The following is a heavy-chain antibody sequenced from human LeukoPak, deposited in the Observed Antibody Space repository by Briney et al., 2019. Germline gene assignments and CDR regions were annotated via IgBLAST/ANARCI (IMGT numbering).Heavy chain of an antibody. V-gene: IGHV3-23*01. CDR3: AKARAYCDILTGYSYYFDY. D-gene: IGHD3-9*01. CDR2: ISGSGVSA. CDR1: GFTFSSYA. Sequence: PVGSLRLSCAASGFTFSSYAMSCVRQAPGKGGEWGSAISGSGVSAYYADTVQARFAISRDNSQNTKYLQMNSLSAEDTAVYYCAKARAYCDILTGYSYYFDYWGQGTLVTVSS. J-gene: IGHJ4*02.